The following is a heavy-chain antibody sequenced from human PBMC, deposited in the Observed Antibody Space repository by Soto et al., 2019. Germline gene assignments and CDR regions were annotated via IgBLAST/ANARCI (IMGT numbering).Heavy chain of an antibody. CDR1: GGSISSGGYY. CDR2: IYYSGST. V-gene: IGHV4-31*03. CDR3: ALFFSAGAFDDY. D-gene: IGHD6-13*01. J-gene: IGHJ4*02. Sequence: SETLSLTCTVSGGSISSGGYYWSWIRQHPGKGLEWIGYIYYSGSTYYNPSLKSRVTISVDTSKNQVSLKLSSVTAADTAVYYCALFFSAGAFDDYWGQGTLVTVSS.